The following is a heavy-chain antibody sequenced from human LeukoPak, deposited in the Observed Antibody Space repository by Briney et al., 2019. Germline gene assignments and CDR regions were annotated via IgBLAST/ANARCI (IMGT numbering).Heavy chain of an antibody. CDR2: INLSGGTT. J-gene: IGHJ6*04. CDR3: ARDEGSSRKRNFMDV. V-gene: IGHV1-46*01. Sequence: ASVKVSCKASGYTFTSYGISWVRQAPGQGLEWMGVINLSGGTTSYAQKFQGRVTMTRDTSTSTVYMELSNLRSEDTAIYYCARDEGSSRKRNFMDVWGEGTTVTISS. CDR1: GYTFTSYG. D-gene: IGHD1-7*01.